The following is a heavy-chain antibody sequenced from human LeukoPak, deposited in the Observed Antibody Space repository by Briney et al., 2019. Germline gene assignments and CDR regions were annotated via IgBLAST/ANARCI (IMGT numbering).Heavy chain of an antibody. CDR2: IKQDGREK. Sequence: PGGSLRLSCAASRFTFSSYRMSWVRQAPGKGLEWVADIKQDGREKYYVDSVKGRFTISRDNAKNSLYLQMNSLRAEDTAVYYCARREYSGRYADFDYWGQGTLVTVSS. J-gene: IGHJ4*02. D-gene: IGHD1-26*01. V-gene: IGHV3-7*01. CDR1: RFTFSSYR. CDR3: ARREYSGRYADFDY.